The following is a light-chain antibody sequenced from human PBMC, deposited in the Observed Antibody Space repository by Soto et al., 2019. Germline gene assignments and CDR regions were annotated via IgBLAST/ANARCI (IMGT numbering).Light chain of an antibody. CDR1: QTVRNNY. CDR3: RQYGSSPPYT. J-gene: IGKJ2*01. V-gene: IGKV3-20*01. CDR2: GSS. Sequence: EVVLTQSPGTLSLSPGERATLSCRASQTVRNNYLAWYQHKPGQSPKLLIFGSSDRATGIPDRFSGSGSGTDFTLTISRLEPKDFAVYYCRQYGSSPPYTFGQGDKLEIK.